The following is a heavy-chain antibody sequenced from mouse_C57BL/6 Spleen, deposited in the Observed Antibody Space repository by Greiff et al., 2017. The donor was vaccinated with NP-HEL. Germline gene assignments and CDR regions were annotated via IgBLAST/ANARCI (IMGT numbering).Heavy chain of an antibody. CDR2: INPNNGGT. D-gene: IGHD1-1*01. CDR1: GYTFTDYN. J-gene: IGHJ2*01. V-gene: IGHV1-22*01. CDR3: ARERPLLLRFDY. Sequence: EVQLQQSGPELVKPGASVKMSCKASGYTFTDYNMHWVKQSHGKSLEWIGYINPNNGGTSYNQKFKGKATLTVNKSSSTAYMELRSLTSEDSAVYYWARERPLLLRFDYWGQGTTLTVSS.